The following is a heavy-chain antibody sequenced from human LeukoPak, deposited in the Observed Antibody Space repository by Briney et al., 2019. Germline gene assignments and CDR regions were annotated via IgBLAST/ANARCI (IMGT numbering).Heavy chain of an antibody. CDR1: GGSFSGYY. D-gene: IGHD3-10*01. V-gene: IGHV4-34*01. J-gene: IGHJ3*02. Sequence: SETLSLTCAVYGGSFSGYYWSWIRQPPGKGLEWIGEINHSGSPNYNPSLKSRVTISIDTSKNQFSLKLSPVTAADTAVYYCARDLSDYYGSGSYRPIDAFDIWGQGTMVTVSS. CDR2: INHSGSP. CDR3: ARDLSDYYGSGSYRPIDAFDI.